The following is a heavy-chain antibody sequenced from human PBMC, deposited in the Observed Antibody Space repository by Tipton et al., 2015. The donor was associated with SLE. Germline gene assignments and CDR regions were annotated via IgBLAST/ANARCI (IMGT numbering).Heavy chain of an antibody. CDR2: IYRSGTA. CDR1: SYSIYNGFY. D-gene: IGHD3-16*02. V-gene: IGHV4-38-2*02. CDR3: ARDLGDPPRWGMDV. J-gene: IGHJ6*02. Sequence: TLSLTCSVSSYSIYNGFYWGWIRQSPGKGLEWIGSIYRSGTAYYNPSLKSRVTMSVDTSKNQFSLNLNSVTAADTALYYCARDLGDPPRWGMDVWGQGTTVIVSS.